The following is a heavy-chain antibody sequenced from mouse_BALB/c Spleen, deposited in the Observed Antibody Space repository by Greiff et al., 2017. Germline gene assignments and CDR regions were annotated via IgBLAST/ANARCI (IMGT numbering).Heavy chain of an antibody. J-gene: IGHJ4*01. Sequence: DVHLVESGGGLVKPGGSLKLSCAASGFAFSSYDMSWVRQTPEKRLEWVAYISSGGGSTYYPDTVKGRFTISRDNAKNTLYLQMSSLKSEDTAMYYCARRDYRYAMDYWGQGTSVTVSS. CDR3: ARRDYRYAMDY. D-gene: IGHD2-4*01. V-gene: IGHV5-12-1*01. CDR1: GFAFSSYD. CDR2: ISSGGGST.